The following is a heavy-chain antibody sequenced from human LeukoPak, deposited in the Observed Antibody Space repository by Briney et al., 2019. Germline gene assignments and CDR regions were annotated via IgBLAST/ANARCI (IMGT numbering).Heavy chain of an antibody. CDR1: GYSFTSYW. D-gene: IGHD5-18*01. J-gene: IGHJ3*02. CDR3: ARHGRGYSYSLGAFDI. Sequence: PGESLKISCKGSGYSFTSYWIGWVRQMPGKGLEWMGIIYPGDSDTRYSPSFQGQVTISADKSISTAYLQWSSLKASDTAMYYCARHGRGYSYSLGAFDIWGQGTMVTVSS. CDR2: IYPGDSDT. V-gene: IGHV5-51*01.